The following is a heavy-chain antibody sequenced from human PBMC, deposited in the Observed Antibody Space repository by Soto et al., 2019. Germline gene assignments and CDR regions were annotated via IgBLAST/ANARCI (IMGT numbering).Heavy chain of an antibody. CDR3: ARDRGIVGATDFDY. CDR1: GYTFTSYG. J-gene: IGHJ4*02. CDR2: ISAYNGNT. D-gene: IGHD1-26*01. V-gene: IGHV1-18*01. Sequence: GASLKVSCKASGYTFTSYGISWVRQAPGQGLEWMGWISAYNGNTNYARKFQGRVTITRDTSATTADMELSSLRSQDTAVYYCARDRGIVGATDFDYWGREPWSPSPQ.